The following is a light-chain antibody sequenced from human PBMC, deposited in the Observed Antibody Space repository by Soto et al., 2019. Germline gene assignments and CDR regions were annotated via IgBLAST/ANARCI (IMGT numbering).Light chain of an antibody. V-gene: IGKV1-12*01. CDR1: QGISSW. J-gene: IGKJ5*01. CDR3: KQSYSTLIT. CDR2: AAY. Sequence: DIQMTQSPSSVSASVGDRVTITCRASQGISSWLAWYQQKPGKAHKLLIYAAYSLQSGVQSRFSGSGSGTDFTLTIRSLQPEDFATYYCKQSYSTLITFGQGTRLENK.